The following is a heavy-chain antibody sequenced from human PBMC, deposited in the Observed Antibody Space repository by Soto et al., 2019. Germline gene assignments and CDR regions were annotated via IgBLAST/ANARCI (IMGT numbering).Heavy chain of an antibody. J-gene: IGHJ5*02. CDR3: ARDLSSSWYNDRNADWFDP. Sequence: LRLSCAASGFTFNKFGMNWVRQAPGKGLEWVSTISSSSSYIFYADSVRGRFTISRDNAKNSVYLQMNSLRAEDTAMYYCARDLSSSWYNDRNADWFDPWGQGTLVTVSS. D-gene: IGHD6-13*01. CDR1: GFTFNKFG. V-gene: IGHV3-21*06. CDR2: ISSSSSYI.